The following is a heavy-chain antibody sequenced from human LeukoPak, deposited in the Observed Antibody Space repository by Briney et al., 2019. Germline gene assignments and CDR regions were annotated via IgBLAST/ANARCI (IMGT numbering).Heavy chain of an antibody. J-gene: IGHJ3*02. Sequence: ASVKVSCKASGYTLTGYYMHWVRQAPGQGLEWMGWINPNSGGTNYAQKFQGRVTMTRDTSISTAYMELSRLRSDDTAVYYCASLGSGSYFNPAAFDIWGQGTMVTVSS. CDR2: INPNSGGT. CDR3: ASLGSGSYFNPAAFDI. V-gene: IGHV1-2*02. CDR1: GYTLTGYY. D-gene: IGHD1-26*01.